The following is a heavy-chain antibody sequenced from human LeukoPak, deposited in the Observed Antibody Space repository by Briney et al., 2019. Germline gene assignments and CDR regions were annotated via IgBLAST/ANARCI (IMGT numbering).Heavy chain of an antibody. CDR1: GGSISSNNYF. D-gene: IGHD3-3*01. J-gene: IGHJ4*02. CDR2: IHDSGST. CDR3: QSRFLEWLLDY. Sequence: SETLSLTCTVSGGSISSNNYFWGWIRQPPGKGLEWIGSIHDSGSTYYNPSLKSRVTISVDTSKNQFSLKLNSVTAADTAMYYCQSRFLEWLLDYWGQGTLVTVSS. V-gene: IGHV4-39*01.